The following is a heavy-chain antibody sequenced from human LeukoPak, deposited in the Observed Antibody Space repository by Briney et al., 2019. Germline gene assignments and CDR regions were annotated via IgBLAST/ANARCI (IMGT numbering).Heavy chain of an antibody. CDR3: ARALWLQFSPEYYFDY. V-gene: IGHV4-4*02. J-gene: IGHJ4*02. D-gene: IGHD5-24*01. Sequence: GSLRLSCAASGFTFSSYAMSWVRQAPGKGLEWIGEIYHSGSTNYNPSLKSRVAISVDKSKNQFSLKLSSVTAADTAVYYCARALWLQFSPEYYFDYWGQGTLVTVSS. CDR2: IYHSGST. CDR1: GFTFSSYAM.